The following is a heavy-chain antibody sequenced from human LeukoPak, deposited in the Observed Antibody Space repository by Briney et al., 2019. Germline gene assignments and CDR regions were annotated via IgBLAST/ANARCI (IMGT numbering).Heavy chain of an antibody. CDR1: GFTVSSNE. CDR3: ARVTGYMIEDYFDY. D-gene: IGHD3-22*01. CDR2: INHSGST. J-gene: IGHJ4*02. V-gene: IGHV4-34*01. Sequence: GSLRLSCAASGFTVSSNEMSWVRQAPGKGLEWIGEINHSGSTNYNPSLKSRVTISVDTSKNQFSLKLSSVTTADTAVYYCARVTGYMIEDYFDYWGQGTLVTVSS.